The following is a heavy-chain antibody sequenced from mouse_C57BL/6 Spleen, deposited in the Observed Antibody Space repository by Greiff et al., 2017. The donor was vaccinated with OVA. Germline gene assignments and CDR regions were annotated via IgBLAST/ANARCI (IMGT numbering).Heavy chain of an antibody. CDR2: INPNNGGT. Sequence: VQLQQSGPELVKPGASVKISCKASGYTFTDYYMNWVKQSHGKSLEWIGDINPNNGGTSYNQKFKGKATLIVDKSSSTAYMELRSLTSEDSAVYYCARSSGYYFDYWGQGTTLTVSS. J-gene: IGHJ2*01. CDR3: ARSSGYYFDY. V-gene: IGHV1-26*01. CDR1: GYTFTDYY. D-gene: IGHD3-2*02.